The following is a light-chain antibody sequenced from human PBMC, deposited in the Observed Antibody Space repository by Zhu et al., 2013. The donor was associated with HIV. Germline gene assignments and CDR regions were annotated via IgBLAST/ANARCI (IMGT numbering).Light chain of an antibody. CDR3: QQYGDSPPFT. CDR1: QSVSSSY. Sequence: IVLTQSPGTLSLSPGERATLSCRASQSVSSSYLAWYQQKPGQSPRLLIYGASSRATGVPDRFSGSGSGTDFTLSISRLEPEDFALYYCQQYGDSPPFTFGPGTKVDIK. V-gene: IGKV3-20*01. J-gene: IGKJ3*01. CDR2: GAS.